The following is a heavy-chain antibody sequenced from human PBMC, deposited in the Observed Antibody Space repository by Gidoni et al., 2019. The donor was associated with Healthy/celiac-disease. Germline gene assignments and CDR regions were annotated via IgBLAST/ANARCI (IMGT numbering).Heavy chain of an antibody. V-gene: IGHV1-69*01. CDR1: GGTFSSSA. CDR3: ARVDSSSYGMDV. Sequence: QVQLVQSGAEVTKPGSSVKVSCKASGGTFSSSATSWVRQAPGQGLEWMGGIIPIFGTANYAQKFQGRVTITADESTSTAYMELSSLRSEDTAVYYCARVDSSSYGMDVWGQGTTVTVSS. J-gene: IGHJ6*02. D-gene: IGHD6-6*01. CDR2: IIPIFGTA.